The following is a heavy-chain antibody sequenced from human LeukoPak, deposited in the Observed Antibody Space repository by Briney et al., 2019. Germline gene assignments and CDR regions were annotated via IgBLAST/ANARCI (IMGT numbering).Heavy chain of an antibody. D-gene: IGHD7-27*01. J-gene: IGHJ6*03. Sequence: TGGSLRLSCAASGFTFSNSWMSWVRQAPGKGLEYVSAISSNGGSTYYANSVKARFTISRDNSKNTLYLQMGSLRAEDTAVYYCAKTGAGYYYIDVWGKGTTVTVSS. CDR3: AKTGAGYYYIDV. V-gene: IGHV3-64*01. CDR1: GFTFSNSW. CDR2: ISSNGGST.